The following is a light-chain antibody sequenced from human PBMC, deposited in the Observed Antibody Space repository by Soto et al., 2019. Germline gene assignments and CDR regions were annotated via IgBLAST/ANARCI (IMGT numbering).Light chain of an antibody. CDR3: QHQKT. V-gene: IGKV1-5*03. Sequence: DIQMTQSPSTLSASVGDRVTITCRASQSISSWLAWYQQKPGKAPKLLIYKASSLESGVPSRFSGSGSGTEFTLTISSLKHDAFATYYCQHQKTFGQGTKVDIK. J-gene: IGKJ1*01. CDR1: QSISSW. CDR2: KAS.